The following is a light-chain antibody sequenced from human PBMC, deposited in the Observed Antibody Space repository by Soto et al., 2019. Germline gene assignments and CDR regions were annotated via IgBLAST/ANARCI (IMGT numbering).Light chain of an antibody. V-gene: IGLV2-11*01. J-gene: IGLJ1*01. Sequence: QSALTQPRSVSGSPGQSVTISCTGTSSDVGSYNYVSWYQKHPGKAPKLMIYDVNKRPSGVPDRFSGSKSGNTASLTISGLQAEDEADYYCCSYAGSYTFVFGTGTKLTVL. CDR3: CSYAGSYTFV. CDR2: DVN. CDR1: SSDVGSYNY.